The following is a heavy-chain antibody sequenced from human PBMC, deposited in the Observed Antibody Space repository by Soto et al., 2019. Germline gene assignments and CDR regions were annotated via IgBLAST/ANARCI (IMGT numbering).Heavy chain of an antibody. CDR1: GYTFTGYY. V-gene: IGHV1-2*02. Sequence: DSVQVSCKASGYTFTGYYMHWVRQAPGQGLEWMGWINPNSGGTNYAQKFQGRVTMTRDTSISTAYMELSRLRSDDTAVYDGARGRSLYYALEGWGHGTTVTV. CDR2: INPNSGGT. J-gene: IGHJ6*02. CDR3: ARGRSLYYALEG. D-gene: IGHD3-10*01.